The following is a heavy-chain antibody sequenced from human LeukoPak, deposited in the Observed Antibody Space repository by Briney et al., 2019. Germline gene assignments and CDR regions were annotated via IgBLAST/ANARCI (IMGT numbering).Heavy chain of an antibody. Sequence: SETLSLTCTVSGDSTSSDRYYGGWVRQPPGKGLEWIGNIYYSGSTYYNPSLKSRVTMSVDTSKNQFFLKLNSVTAADTAVYYCARGRPYSGGYHLDYWGQGTLVTVSS. CDR1: GDSTSSDRYY. CDR2: IYYSGST. D-gene: IGHD1-26*01. CDR3: ARGRPYSGGYHLDY. V-gene: IGHV4-39*01. J-gene: IGHJ4*02.